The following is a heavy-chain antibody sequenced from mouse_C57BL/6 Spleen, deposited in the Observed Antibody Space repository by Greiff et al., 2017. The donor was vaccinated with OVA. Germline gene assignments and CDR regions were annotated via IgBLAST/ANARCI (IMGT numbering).Heavy chain of an antibody. CDR1: GYTFTSYW. CDR3: AREETAQATDFDD. V-gene: IGHV1-55*01. D-gene: IGHD3-2*02. CDR2: IYPGSGST. J-gene: IGHJ2*01. Sequence: QQPGAELVKPGASVKMSCKASGYTFTSYWITWVKQRPGQGLEWIGDIYPGSGSTNYNEKFKSKATLTVDTSSSTAYMQLSSLTSEDSAVYYCAREETAQATDFDDWGQGTTLTVSS.